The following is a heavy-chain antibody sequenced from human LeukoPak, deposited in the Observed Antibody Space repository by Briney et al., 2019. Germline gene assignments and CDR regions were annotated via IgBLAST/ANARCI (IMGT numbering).Heavy chain of an antibody. CDR3: ARSSYSSSSSV. D-gene: IGHD6-6*01. J-gene: IGHJ3*01. V-gene: IGHV3-7*03. CDR2: INSDGSEG. Sequence: TGGSLRLSCALSGFTFSGFWMSWSRQAPGKGLEWVASINSDGSEGYYADVVKGRFTISRDNAKNSLYLQINSLRAEDTAVYYCARSSYSSSSSVWGQGTMVTVSS. CDR1: GFTFSGFW.